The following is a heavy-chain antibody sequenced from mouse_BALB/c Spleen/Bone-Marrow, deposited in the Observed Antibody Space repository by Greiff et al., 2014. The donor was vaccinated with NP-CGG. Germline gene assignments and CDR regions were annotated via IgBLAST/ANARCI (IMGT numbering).Heavy chain of an antibody. J-gene: IGHJ1*01. CDR3: TRPSFYYGSSYWYFDV. CDR2: IDPANGDT. Sequence: EVQLQQSGSELVKPGASVKLSCAASGFNIKDTYMHWVKQRPEQGLEWIGRIDPANGDTKYDPKFHGKATITADTSSNTAYLQLSSLTSEDTAVYYCTRPSFYYGSSYWYFDVWGAGTTVTVSS. V-gene: IGHV14-3*02. CDR1: GFNIKDTY. D-gene: IGHD1-1*01.